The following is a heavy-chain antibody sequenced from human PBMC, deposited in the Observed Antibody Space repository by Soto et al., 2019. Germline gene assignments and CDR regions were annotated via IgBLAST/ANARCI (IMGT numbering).Heavy chain of an antibody. CDR1: GSFFSSYT. CDR2: FSATSENT. V-gene: IGHV3-23*01. Sequence: EVQLLESGGGLVQPGGSLRLSCVGSGSFFSSYTMTWVRQAPGKGLEWVSSFSATSENTYYADSVRGRFTISRDNSKNTLFLQMNSLTAEDTAMYYCAKARDQQWVRLPFDYWGQGILVIVSS. D-gene: IGHD6-19*01. CDR3: AKARDQQWVRLPFDY. J-gene: IGHJ4*02.